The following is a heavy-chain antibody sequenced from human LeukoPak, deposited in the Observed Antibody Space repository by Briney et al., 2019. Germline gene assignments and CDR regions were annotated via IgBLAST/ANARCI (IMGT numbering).Heavy chain of an antibody. J-gene: IGHJ6*02. V-gene: IGHV5-10-1*01. Sequence: GESLQISCKGSGYSFTSYWISWVRQMPGKGLEWMGRIDPSDSYTNYSPSFQGHVTISADKSISTAYLQWSSLKASDTAMYYCARDGTAMALSYYYYGMDVWGQGTTVTVSS. CDR1: GYSFTSYW. D-gene: IGHD5-18*01. CDR3: ARDGTAMALSYYYYGMDV. CDR2: IDPSDSYT.